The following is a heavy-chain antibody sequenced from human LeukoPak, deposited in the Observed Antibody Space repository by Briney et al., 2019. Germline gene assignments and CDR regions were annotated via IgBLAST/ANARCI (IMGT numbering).Heavy chain of an antibody. Sequence: SETLSLTCAVSGGSISSSNWWSWVRQPPGKGLEWIGEIYHSGSTNYNPSLKSRVTISVDKSKNQFSLKLSSVAAADTAVYYCARSNSEEGGTCWFDPWGQGTLVTVSS. CDR3: ARSNSEEGGTCWFDP. CDR1: GGSISSSNW. J-gene: IGHJ5*02. V-gene: IGHV4-4*02. D-gene: IGHD4-23*01. CDR2: IYHSGST.